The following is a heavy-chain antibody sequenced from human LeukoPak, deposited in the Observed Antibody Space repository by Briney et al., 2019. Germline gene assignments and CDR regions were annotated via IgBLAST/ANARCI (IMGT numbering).Heavy chain of an antibody. Sequence: SETLSLTCTVSGGSISSYYWSWIRQPPGKGLEWIGYIYYSGSTNYNPSLKSRVTISVDTSKNQFSLKLSSVTAADTAVYYCARHGRWELLMSAFDTWGQGTMVTVSS. V-gene: IGHV4-59*08. CDR1: GGSISSYY. D-gene: IGHD1-26*01. CDR3: ARHGRWELLMSAFDT. J-gene: IGHJ3*02. CDR2: IYYSGST.